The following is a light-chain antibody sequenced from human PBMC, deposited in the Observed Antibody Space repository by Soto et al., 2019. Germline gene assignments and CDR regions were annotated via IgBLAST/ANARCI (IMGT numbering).Light chain of an antibody. Sequence: QSALTQPASVSGSPGQSITISCTGTSSDVGGYKYVSWYQQYPGKVPKLMIYEVTKRPAGVSYRFSGSKSGNTAFLTISGLQADDEADYYCFSYTSSGTYVFGTGTKLTVL. CDR3: FSYTSSGTYV. V-gene: IGLV2-14*01. CDR1: SSDVGGYKY. CDR2: EVT. J-gene: IGLJ1*01.